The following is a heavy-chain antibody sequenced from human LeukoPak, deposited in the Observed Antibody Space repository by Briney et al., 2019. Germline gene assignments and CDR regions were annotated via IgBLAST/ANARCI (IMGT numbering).Heavy chain of an antibody. D-gene: IGHD3-10*01. CDR2: ISSSSSTI. Sequence: QAGGSLRLSCGASGFTFRSYSMNWVRQAPGKGLEWVSYISSSSSTIYYADSVKGRFTISRDNSKNTLFLQMNSLRAEDTAVYYCARFDSHSGTYPWGQGTLVTVSS. CDR3: ARFDSHSGTYP. J-gene: IGHJ5*02. V-gene: IGHV3-48*01. CDR1: GFTFRSYS.